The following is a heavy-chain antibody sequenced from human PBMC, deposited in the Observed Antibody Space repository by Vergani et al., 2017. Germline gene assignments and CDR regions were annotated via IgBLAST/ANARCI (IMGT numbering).Heavy chain of an antibody. J-gene: IGHJ6*02. CDR3: AREDYDFWSAPSYYYGMDV. CDR1: GFTFSSYS. D-gene: IGHD3-3*01. V-gene: IGHV3-21*01. Sequence: EVQLVESGGGLVKPGGSLRLSCAASGFTFSSYSMNWVRQAPGKGLEWVSSISSSSSYIYYADSVKGRFTISRDNAKNSLYLQMNSLRAEDTAVYYCAREDYDFWSAPSYYYGMDVWGQGTTVTVCS. CDR2: ISSSSSYI.